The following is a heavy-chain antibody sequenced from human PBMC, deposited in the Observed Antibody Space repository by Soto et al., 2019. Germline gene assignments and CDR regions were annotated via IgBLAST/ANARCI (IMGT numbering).Heavy chain of an antibody. CDR3: ARDNTTGYSSSWYLYYFDY. J-gene: IGHJ4*02. Sequence: GGSLRLSCAASGFTFSDYYMSWIRQAPGKGLEWVSYISSSGSTIYYADSVKGRFTISRDNAKNSLYLQMNSLRAEDTAVYYCARDNTTGYSSSWYLYYFDYWGQGTLVTVSS. D-gene: IGHD6-13*01. V-gene: IGHV3-11*01. CDR1: GFTFSDYY. CDR2: ISSSGSTI.